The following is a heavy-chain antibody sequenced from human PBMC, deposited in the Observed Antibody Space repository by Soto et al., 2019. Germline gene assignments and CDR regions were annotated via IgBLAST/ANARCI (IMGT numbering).Heavy chain of an antibody. CDR3: ARGAVEGSPSGGYCYMVDY. J-gene: IGHJ4*02. Sequence: QVQLVESGGSVVQPGRSLRLSCAASGFTFSKFAMHWVRQAPGRGLEWISIIWHDGSVKHYVGSVKGRFTVSRDNAMNTLFLQMNSLRDDDTAVYYCARGAVEGSPSGGYCYMVDYWGQGTLVTVPS. V-gene: IGHV3-33*01. CDR1: GFTFSKFA. D-gene: IGHD2-21*02. CDR2: IWHDGSVK.